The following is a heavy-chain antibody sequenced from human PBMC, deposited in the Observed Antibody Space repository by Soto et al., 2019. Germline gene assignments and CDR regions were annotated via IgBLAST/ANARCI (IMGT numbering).Heavy chain of an antibody. Sequence: GGSLRLSCAPSGFTFSSYSMNWVRQAPGKGLEWVSSISSSSSYIYYADSVKGRFTISRDNAKNSLYLQMNSLRAEDTAVYYCARGIVLRYFDGSFGPFDYWGQGTLVTVSS. D-gene: IGHD3-9*01. CDR2: ISSSSSYI. CDR1: GFTFSSYS. CDR3: ARGIVLRYFDGSFGPFDY. V-gene: IGHV3-21*01. J-gene: IGHJ4*02.